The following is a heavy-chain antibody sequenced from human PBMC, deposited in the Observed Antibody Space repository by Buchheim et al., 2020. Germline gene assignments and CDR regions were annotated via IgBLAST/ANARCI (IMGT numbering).Heavy chain of an antibody. CDR2: INPSGGST. D-gene: IGHD3-10*01. V-gene: IGHV1-46*01. Sequence: QVQLVQSGAEVKRPGASVKVSCKASGYTFTSYFMHWVRQAPGQGLEWMGIINPSGGSTNYSQKCQGRVTLTRDTSTSTVYMELSSLRSEDTAVYYCARSVVGFGELLGFFHHWGQGTL. CDR3: ARSVVGFGELLGFFHH. J-gene: IGHJ1*01. CDR1: GYTFTSYF.